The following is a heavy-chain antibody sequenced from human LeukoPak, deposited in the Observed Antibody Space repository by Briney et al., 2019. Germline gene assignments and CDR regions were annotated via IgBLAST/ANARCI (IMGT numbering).Heavy chain of an antibody. V-gene: IGHV3-21*06. CDR1: GLTFSTSG. Sequence: GGSLRLSCTASGLTFSTSGLNWVRQAPGKGLEWVASIGPTGSDRYHADSIKGRFTISRDNANNFLYLQMNSLRAEDTAVYYCATETNGRHYDYWGQGTLLTVSS. CDR3: ATETNGRHYDY. CDR2: IGPTGSDR. D-gene: IGHD1-14*01. J-gene: IGHJ4*02.